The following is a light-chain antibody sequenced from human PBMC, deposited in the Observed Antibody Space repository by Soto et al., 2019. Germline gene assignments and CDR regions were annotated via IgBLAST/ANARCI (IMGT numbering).Light chain of an antibody. CDR2: AAS. CDR1: QSISSY. CDR3: QQSYSTPLT. V-gene: IGKV1-39*01. Sequence: DTRITQSPSSLSAYVGDRETIPCRASQSISSYLNWYQQKPGKAPKLLIYAASSLQSGVPSRFSGSGSGTDFTLTISSLQPEDFATYYCQQSYSTPLTLGVGSKVDI. J-gene: IGKJ4*01.